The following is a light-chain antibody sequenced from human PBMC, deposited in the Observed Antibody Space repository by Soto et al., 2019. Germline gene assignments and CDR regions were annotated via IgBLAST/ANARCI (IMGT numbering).Light chain of an antibody. CDR2: GTS. Sequence: DIVLTQSPATLSVSPGERATLSCRASLPISNKLAWYQQRPGQSLRLLIYGTSARAHGVPARFSGSGSGTEFTLTISSLQSEDLAVYCCQQYENWPPAVTFGGGTNVEIK. CDR3: QQYENWPPAVT. V-gene: IGKV3-15*01. CDR1: LPISNK. J-gene: IGKJ4*01.